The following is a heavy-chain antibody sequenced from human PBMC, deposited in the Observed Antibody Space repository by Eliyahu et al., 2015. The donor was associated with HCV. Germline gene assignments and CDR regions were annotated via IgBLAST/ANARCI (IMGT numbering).Heavy chain of an antibody. CDR3: AKYSNGYNGCFDY. D-gene: IGHD5-24*01. J-gene: IGHJ4*02. CDR2: ISYDGSNK. CDR1: GFTFSSYG. Sequence: QVQLVESGGGVVQPGRSLRLSCAASGFTFSSYGMHWVRQAPGKGLEWVAVISYDGSNKYYADSVKGRFTISRDNSKNTLYLQMNSLRAEDTAVYYCAKYSNGYNGCFDYWGQGTLVTVSS. V-gene: IGHV3-30*18.